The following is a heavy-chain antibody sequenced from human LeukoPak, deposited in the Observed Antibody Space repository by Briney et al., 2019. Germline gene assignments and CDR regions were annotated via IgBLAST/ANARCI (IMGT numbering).Heavy chain of an antibody. J-gene: IGHJ3*02. V-gene: IGHV3-23*01. Sequence: GGSLRLSCAASGFTFSSYAMSWVRQAPGKGLEWVSAISGGGGSTYYADSVKGRFTISRDNSKNTLYLQMDSLRAEDTAVYYCAKVGPVQQQLSAFDIWGQGTMVTVSS. CDR1: GFTFSSYA. CDR2: ISGGGGST. CDR3: AKVGPVQQQLSAFDI. D-gene: IGHD6-13*01.